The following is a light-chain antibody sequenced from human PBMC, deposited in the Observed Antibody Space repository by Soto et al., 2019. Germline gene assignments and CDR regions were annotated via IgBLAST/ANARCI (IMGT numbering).Light chain of an antibody. Sequence: SYELTQPSSVSVSPGQTARITCSGDVLAKKYARWFQQKPGQAPVLVIYKDSERPSGIPERFSGSSSGTTVTLTISGAQVEDEADYYCYSAADINNYVFVTRTKV. CDR3: YSAADINNYV. V-gene: IGLV3-27*01. J-gene: IGLJ1*01. CDR2: KDS. CDR1: VLAKKY.